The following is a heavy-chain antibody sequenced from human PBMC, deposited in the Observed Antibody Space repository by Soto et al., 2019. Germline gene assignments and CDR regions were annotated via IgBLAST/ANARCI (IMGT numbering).Heavy chain of an antibody. Sequence: GGSLILSCAASGVTFSTYAMNWVRQAPGKGLEWVSTISNTGGATFYAGSVKGRFTISRDNSKNTLYLHMNSLRADDSAIYFCAVGRHKTSGSNTWFDPWGRGTLVNVS. D-gene: IGHD3-22*01. J-gene: IGHJ5*02. CDR1: GVTFSTYA. CDR2: ISNTGGAT. CDR3: AVGRHKTSGSNTWFDP. V-gene: IGHV3-23*01.